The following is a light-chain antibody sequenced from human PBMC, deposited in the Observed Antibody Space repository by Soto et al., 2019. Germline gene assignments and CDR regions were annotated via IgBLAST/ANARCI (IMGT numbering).Light chain of an antibody. CDR3: QQYVDSTWT. CDR1: QSITSSY. Sequence: EIVLTQSPATLSLSPGERATLSCRASQSITSSYLAWYQQKPGQAPRLLIYGASSRATGIPDRFSGSGSGTDFTLTISRLEPEDFAVYYCQQYVDSTWTFGQGTKVEIK. CDR2: GAS. J-gene: IGKJ1*01. V-gene: IGKV3-20*01.